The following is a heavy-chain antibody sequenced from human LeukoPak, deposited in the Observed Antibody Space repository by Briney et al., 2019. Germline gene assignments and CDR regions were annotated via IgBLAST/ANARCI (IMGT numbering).Heavy chain of an antibody. CDR3: ARHLSGVTGYTYGRGIDY. D-gene: IGHD5-18*01. V-gene: IGHV3-23*01. CDR2: ISGSGGST. Sequence: GGTLRLSCAASGFTFSSYGMSWVRQAPGKELEWVSAISGSGGSTYYADSVKGRFTISRDNSKNTLYLQMNSLRAEDTAVYYCARHLSGVTGYTYGRGIDYWGQGALVTVSS. J-gene: IGHJ4*02. CDR1: GFTFSSYG.